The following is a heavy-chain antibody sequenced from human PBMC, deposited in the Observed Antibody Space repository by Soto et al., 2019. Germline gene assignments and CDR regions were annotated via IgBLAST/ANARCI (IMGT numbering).Heavy chain of an antibody. V-gene: IGHV3-23*01. CDR1: GFTFSSYG. CDR3: AKVGDTSTLTSDY. Sequence: QAGGSLRLSCAASGFTFSSYGMCWVRQTPGKGLEWVSAISGSGGSTYYAASVKGRFTISRDNSNDTLYLQMNSLRAEDTAVYYCAKVGDTSTLTSDYWGQGTLVTVSS. D-gene: IGHD3-10*01. J-gene: IGHJ4*02. CDR2: ISGSGGST.